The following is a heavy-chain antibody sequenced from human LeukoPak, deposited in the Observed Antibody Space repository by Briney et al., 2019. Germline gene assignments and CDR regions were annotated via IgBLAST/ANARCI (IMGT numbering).Heavy chain of an antibody. V-gene: IGHV3-30-3*01. CDR3: ARVQESGWYRCFDY. Sequence: AGGSLRLSCAASGFTFSSYAMHWVRQAPGKGLEWVAVISYDGSNKYYADSVKGRFTISRDSSKNTLYLQMNSLRAEDTAVYYCARVQESGWYRCFDYWGQGTLVTVSS. CDR2: ISYDGSNK. D-gene: IGHD6-19*01. CDR1: GFTFSSYA. J-gene: IGHJ4*02.